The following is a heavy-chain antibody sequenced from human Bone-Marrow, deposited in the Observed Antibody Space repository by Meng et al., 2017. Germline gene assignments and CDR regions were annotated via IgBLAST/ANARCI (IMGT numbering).Heavy chain of an antibody. J-gene: IGHJ4*02. CDR3: AREGQTYYHDSSGYGDGVDY. D-gene: IGHD3-22*01. CDR2: ISSSGSTI. Sequence: GGPLRLSCAASGFTFSSYAMSWVRQAPGKGLEWVSYISSSGSTIYYADSVKGRFTISRDNAKNSLYMQMNSLRAEDTAVYYCAREGQTYYHDSSGYGDGVDYWGQGTMVTVSS. V-gene: IGHV3-48*04. CDR1: GFTFSSYA.